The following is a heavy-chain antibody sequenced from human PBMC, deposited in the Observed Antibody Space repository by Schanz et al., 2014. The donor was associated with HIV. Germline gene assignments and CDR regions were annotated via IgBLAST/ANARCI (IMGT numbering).Heavy chain of an antibody. D-gene: IGHD6-19*01. J-gene: IGHJ3*02. Sequence: EVQLVESGGGLVKPGGSLRLSCAAAGFTSSDYSMNWVRQAPGKGLEWVSSISSSSGYIKYADSVKGRFTISRDNAKNSVFLQMDRLRAEDTALYHCARGGRGGWLGGADAFDIWGQGTMVTVSS. V-gene: IGHV3-21*04. CDR3: ARGGRGGWLGGADAFDI. CDR2: ISSSSGYI. CDR1: GFTSSDYS.